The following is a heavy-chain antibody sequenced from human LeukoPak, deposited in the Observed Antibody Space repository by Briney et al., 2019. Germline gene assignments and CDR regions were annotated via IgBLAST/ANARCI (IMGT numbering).Heavy chain of an antibody. CDR1: GYTFTNYG. V-gene: IGHV1-18*01. J-gene: IGHJ6*04. D-gene: IGHD3-9*01. Sequence: GASVKVSCKVSGYTFTNYGVTWVRQAPGQGLEWMGWISAYNGHTNYAQNLQGRVTMTTDTSTSTAYMELRSLRSDDTAVYYCARDHYDILTGSPLVMDVWGKGTTVTVSS. CDR3: ARDHYDILTGSPLVMDV. CDR2: ISAYNGHT.